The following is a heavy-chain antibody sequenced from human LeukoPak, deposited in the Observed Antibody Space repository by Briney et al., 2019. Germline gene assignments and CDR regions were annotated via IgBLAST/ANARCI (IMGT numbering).Heavy chain of an antibody. CDR3: AKRDDSGGNLVDL. J-gene: IGHJ4*02. CDR2: IYYSGST. D-gene: IGHD3-22*01. Sequence: SETLSLTCTVSGGSIRSGSHYWAWIRQPPGKGLEWIGSIYYSGSTYYNPSPENRVTISIDTSKNHFSLKLSSLSAADTSVYYCAKRDDSGGNLVDLWGQGTLVTVS. V-gene: IGHV4-39*02. CDR1: GGSIRSGSHY.